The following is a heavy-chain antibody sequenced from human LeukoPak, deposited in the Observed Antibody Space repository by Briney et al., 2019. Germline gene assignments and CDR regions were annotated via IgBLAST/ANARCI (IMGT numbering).Heavy chain of an antibody. J-gene: IGHJ4*02. Sequence: SETLSLTCAVYGGSFSGYYWSWIRQPPGKGLEWIGEINHSGSTNYNPSLKGRVTISVDTSKNQFSLKLSSVTAADTAVYYCATNAGYSSGFDYWGQGTLVTVSS. CDR1: GGSFSGYY. CDR2: INHSGST. CDR3: ATNAGYSSGFDY. D-gene: IGHD6-19*01. V-gene: IGHV4-34*01.